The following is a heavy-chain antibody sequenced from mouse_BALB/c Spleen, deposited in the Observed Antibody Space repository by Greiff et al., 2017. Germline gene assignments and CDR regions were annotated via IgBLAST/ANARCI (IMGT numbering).Heavy chain of an antibody. V-gene: IGHV1-54*01. CDR2: INPGSGGT. Sequence: VQLQQSGAELVRPGTSVKVSCKASGYAFTNYLIEWVKQRPGQGLEWIGVINPGSGGTNYNEKFKGKATLTADKSSSTAYMQLSSLTSDDSAVYFCLVGFAYWGQGTLVTVSA. D-gene: IGHD1-3*01. J-gene: IGHJ3*01. CDR3: LVGFAY. CDR1: GYAFTNYL.